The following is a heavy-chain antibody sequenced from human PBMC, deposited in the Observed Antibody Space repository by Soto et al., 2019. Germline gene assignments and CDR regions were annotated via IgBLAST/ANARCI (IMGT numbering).Heavy chain of an antibody. CDR2: IIPFFGTP. Sequence: QVHLVQSGAEVKKSGSSVRVSCTASGGSFTNDAISWVRQAPGQGLGWLGRIIPFFGTPDYSQRFQGRLTITADESTGTAYMDLRRLRSDDTAVYYCAREVVTETTLGYFDFWGQGTLVTVS. CDR1: GGSFTNDA. V-gene: IGHV1-69*01. CDR3: AREVVTETTLGYFDF. J-gene: IGHJ4*02. D-gene: IGHD2-21*02.